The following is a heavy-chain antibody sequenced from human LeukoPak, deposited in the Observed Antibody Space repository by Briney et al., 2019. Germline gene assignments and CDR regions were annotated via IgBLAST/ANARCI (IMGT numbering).Heavy chain of an antibody. CDR2: ISAYNGNT. CDR1: GYTFTSYG. Sequence: ASVKVSCKASGYTFTSYGISWVRQAPGQGLEWMGWISAYNGNTNYAQKLQGRVTMTTDTSTSTAYMELRSLRSDDTAVYYCGTGPRITIFGVVITEFDYWGQGTLVTVSS. V-gene: IGHV1-18*01. J-gene: IGHJ4*02. D-gene: IGHD3-3*01. CDR3: GTGPRITIFGVVITEFDY.